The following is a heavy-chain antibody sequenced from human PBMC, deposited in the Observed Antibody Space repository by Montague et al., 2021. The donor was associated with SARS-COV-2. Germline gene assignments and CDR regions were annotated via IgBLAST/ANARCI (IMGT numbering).Heavy chain of an antibody. CDR3: ASDSGYWAQQLVPPRLYYYYYGMDV. CDR1: GGSISSYY. V-gene: IGHV4-59*01. CDR2: IYYCGST. Sequence: SETLSLTCTVSGGSISSYYWCWIWQPQGQGLERIGYIYYCGSTNSNSNLKIRVTISVDTSTNQTSLKLSLVSAADTAVSYCASDSGYWAQQLVPPRLYYYYYGMDVWGQGTTVTVSS. J-gene: IGHJ6*02. D-gene: IGHD6-13*01.